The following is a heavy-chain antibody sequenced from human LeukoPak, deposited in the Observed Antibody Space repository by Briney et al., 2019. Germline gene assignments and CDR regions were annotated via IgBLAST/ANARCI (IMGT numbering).Heavy chain of an antibody. J-gene: IGHJ6*03. D-gene: IGHD1-7*01. CDR3: ARGGYNWNYDGYYYYYMDV. Sequence: ASVKVSCKASGGTFSSYAISWVRRAPGQGLEWMGGIIPIFGTANYAQKFQGRVTITADKSTSTAYMELSSLRSEDTAVYYCARGGYNWNYDGYYYYYMDVWGKGTTVTVSS. CDR1: GGTFSSYA. CDR2: IIPIFGTA. V-gene: IGHV1-69*06.